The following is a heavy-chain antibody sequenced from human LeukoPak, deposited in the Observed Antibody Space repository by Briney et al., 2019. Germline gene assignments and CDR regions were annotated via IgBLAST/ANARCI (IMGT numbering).Heavy chain of an antibody. Sequence: GGSLRLSCAASGFTFSNYWVSWVRQAPGKRPEWVANIDLDGSERYYVDSVKGRFTISRDNTNNSLYLQLNSLRVEDTAVYYCARDPTGNDAFDIWGQGTRVTVSS. CDR1: GFTFSNYW. CDR2: IDLDGSER. CDR3: ARDPTGNDAFDI. J-gene: IGHJ3*02. D-gene: IGHD1-1*01. V-gene: IGHV3-7*05.